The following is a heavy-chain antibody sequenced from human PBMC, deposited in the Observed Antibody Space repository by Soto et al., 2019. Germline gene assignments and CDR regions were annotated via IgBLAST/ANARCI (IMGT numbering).Heavy chain of an antibody. Sequence: QVQLVESGGGVVQPGRSLRLSCAASGFTFSSYAMHWVRQAPGKGLEWVAVISYDGSNKYYADSVKGRFTISRDNSKNTLYLQMNSLRAEDTAVYYCARRSQIEGYDYAFDIWGQGTMVTVSS. J-gene: IGHJ3*02. CDR3: ARRSQIEGYDYAFDI. CDR1: GFTFSSYA. V-gene: IGHV3-30-3*01. CDR2: ISYDGSNK. D-gene: IGHD5-12*01.